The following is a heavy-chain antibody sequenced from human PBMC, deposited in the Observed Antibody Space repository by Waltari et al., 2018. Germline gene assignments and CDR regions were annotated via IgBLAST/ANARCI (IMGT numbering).Heavy chain of an antibody. D-gene: IGHD6-19*01. CDR3: AKVGWLDN. V-gene: IGHV3-7*01. Sequence: EVQLVESGGGLVQPGGSLRLSCVASGFTFSKDWMSWARQAPGKGLEWVANVKKDGSEKNYVDSVKGRFTISRDNAKNSLYLQMNSLRAEDTAVYYCAKVGWLDNWGQGTLVIVSA. CDR2: VKKDGSEK. J-gene: IGHJ4*02. CDR1: GFTFSKDW.